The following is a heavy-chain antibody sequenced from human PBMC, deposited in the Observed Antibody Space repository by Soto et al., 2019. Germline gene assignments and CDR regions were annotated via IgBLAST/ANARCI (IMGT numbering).Heavy chain of an antibody. J-gene: IGHJ3*02. D-gene: IGHD3-10*01. CDR3: ARRVIGSSRAFDI. Sequence: GGSLRLSCEASGFTFSSYAMNWVRQAPGKGLEWISVISGSGGATYFADSVKGRFVISRDNSKNTLYLQMNSLRAEDTAVYYCARRVIGSSRAFDIWGQGTMVTVSS. V-gene: IGHV3-23*01. CDR1: GFTFSSYA. CDR2: ISGSGGAT.